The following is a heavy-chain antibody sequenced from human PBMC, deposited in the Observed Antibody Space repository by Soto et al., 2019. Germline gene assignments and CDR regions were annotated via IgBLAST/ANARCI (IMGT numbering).Heavy chain of an antibody. Sequence: SETLSLTCTVSGGSISSGGYYWSWIRQHPGKGLEWIGYIYYSGSTYYNPSLKSRVTISVDTSKNQFSLKLSSVTAADTAVYYCARLKGSYWWLDYWGQGTLVTVSS. CDR3: ARLKGSYWWLDY. V-gene: IGHV4-31*03. D-gene: IGHD3-10*01. CDR2: IYYSGST. CDR1: GGSISSGGYY. J-gene: IGHJ4*02.